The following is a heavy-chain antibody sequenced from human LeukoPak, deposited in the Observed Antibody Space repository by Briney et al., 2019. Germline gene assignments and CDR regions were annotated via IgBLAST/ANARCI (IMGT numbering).Heavy chain of an antibody. CDR2: IYYSGST. D-gene: IGHD5-12*01. CDR1: GGSISSYY. J-gene: IGHJ4*02. V-gene: IGHV4-59*12. CDR3: ARDYSGYHLLDY. Sequence: SETLSLTCTVSGGSISSYYWSWIRQPPGKGLEWIGYIYYSGSTNYNPSLKSRVTISVDTSKNQFSLKLSSVTAADTALYSCARDYSGYHLLDYWGQGTLVTVSS.